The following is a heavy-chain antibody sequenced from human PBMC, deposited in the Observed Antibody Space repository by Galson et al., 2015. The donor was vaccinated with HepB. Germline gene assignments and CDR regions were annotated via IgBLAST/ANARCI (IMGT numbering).Heavy chain of an antibody. V-gene: IGHV4-30-2*01. CDR3: ARVSTVVDS. D-gene: IGHD4-23*01. CDR1: GGSISSGGYS. J-gene: IGHJ4*02. CDR2: IYHSGST. Sequence: TLSLTCVVSGGSISSGGYSWSWIRQPPGKGLEWIGYIYHSGSTFYNPSLKSRVTISLDRSKNQLSLNLTSVTAADTAVYYCARVSTVVDSWGQGTLVTVSS.